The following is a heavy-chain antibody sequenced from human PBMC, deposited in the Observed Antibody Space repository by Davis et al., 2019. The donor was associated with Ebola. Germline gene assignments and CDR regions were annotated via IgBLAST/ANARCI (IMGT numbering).Heavy chain of an antibody. CDR1: GFTFDDHA. CDR3: AKTRGYRLYYFEY. CDR2: ISGNGYGT. V-gene: IGHV3-43*02. D-gene: IGHD5-18*01. Sequence: GGSLRLSCAASGFTFDDHAMSWVRQAPGKALEWVSLISGNGYGTEYGDSVKGRFTISRDNSKNFLYLQVNDLRPEDTALYFCAKTRGYRLYYFEYWGQGTLLTVSS. J-gene: IGHJ4*02.